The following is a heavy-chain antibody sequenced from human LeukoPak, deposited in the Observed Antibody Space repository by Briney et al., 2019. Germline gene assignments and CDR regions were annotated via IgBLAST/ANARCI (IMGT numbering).Heavy chain of an antibody. V-gene: IGHV4-38-2*02. CDR2: IYHSGST. D-gene: IGHD5-24*01. CDR3: ARVKGWPPGWFDP. Sequence: SETLSLTCTVSGYSISSGYYWGWIRQPPGKGLECIWSIYHSGSTYYNPSLNSRVTISVDTSKNQFSLKLSSVTAADTAVYYCARVKGWPPGWFDPWGQGTLVTVSS. CDR1: GYSISSGYY. J-gene: IGHJ5*02.